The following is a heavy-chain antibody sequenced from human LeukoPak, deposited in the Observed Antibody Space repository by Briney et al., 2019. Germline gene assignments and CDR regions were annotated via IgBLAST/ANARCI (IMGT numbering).Heavy chain of an antibody. Sequence: SQTLSLTCTVSGGSISSGDYYWSWIRQPPGKGLEWIGYIYYSGSTYYNPSLKSRVTISVDTSKNQFSLKLSSVTAADTAVYYCARDGSGYVNYYYYYGMDVWGQGTTVTVSS. CDR1: GGSISSGDYY. CDR2: IYYSGST. D-gene: IGHD3-22*01. CDR3: ARDGSGYVNYYYYYGMDV. J-gene: IGHJ6*02. V-gene: IGHV4-30-4*01.